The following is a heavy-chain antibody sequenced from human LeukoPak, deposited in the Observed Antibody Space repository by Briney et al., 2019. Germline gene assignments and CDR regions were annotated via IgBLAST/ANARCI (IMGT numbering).Heavy chain of an antibody. CDR3: ARGGRYCSSTSCGAPFDY. V-gene: IGHV4-34*01. CDR1: GGSFSGYY. Sequence: SETLSLTCAVYGGSFSGYYWSWIRQPPGKGLEWIGEINHSGSTNYNPSLKSRVTISVDTSKNQFSLKLSSVTAADTAVYYCARGGRYCSSTSCGAPFDYWGQGTLVTVSS. J-gene: IGHJ4*02. CDR2: INHSGST. D-gene: IGHD2-2*01.